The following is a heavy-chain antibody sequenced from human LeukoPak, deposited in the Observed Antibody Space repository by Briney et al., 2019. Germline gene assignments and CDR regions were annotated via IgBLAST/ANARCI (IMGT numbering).Heavy chain of an antibody. Sequence: PGESLRLSCAASGFTFSSYSMNWVRQAPGKGLEWVSSISSSSSYIYYADSVKGRFTISRDNAKNSLYLQMNSLRAEDTAVYYCAVDFFPYYYMDVWGKGTTVTVSS. V-gene: IGHV3-21*01. D-gene: IGHD3-3*01. CDR2: ISSSSSYI. CDR1: GFTFSSYS. J-gene: IGHJ6*03. CDR3: AVDFFPYYYMDV.